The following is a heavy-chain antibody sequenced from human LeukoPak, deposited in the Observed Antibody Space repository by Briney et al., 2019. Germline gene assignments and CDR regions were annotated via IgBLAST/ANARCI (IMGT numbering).Heavy chain of an antibody. CDR1: GFTFSSYG. Sequence: PGGSLRLSCAASGFTFSSYGMHWVRQAPGKGLEWAAFIRYDGSNKYYVDSVKGRFTISRDNSKNTLYLQMNSLRAEDTAVYYCAKGAVGIVGARGFDYWGQGTLVTVSS. D-gene: IGHD1-26*01. CDR2: IRYDGSNK. V-gene: IGHV3-30*02. CDR3: AKGAVGIVGARGFDY. J-gene: IGHJ4*02.